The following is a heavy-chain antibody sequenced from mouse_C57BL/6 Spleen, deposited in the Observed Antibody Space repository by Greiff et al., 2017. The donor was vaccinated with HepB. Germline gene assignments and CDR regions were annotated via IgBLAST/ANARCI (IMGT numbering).Heavy chain of an antibody. V-gene: IGHV1-5*01. CDR3: TSSGIYDGYYGFAY. J-gene: IGHJ3*01. CDR1: GYTFTSYW. CDR2: IYPGNSDT. Sequence: EVQLQQSGTVLARPGASVKMSCKTSGYTFTSYWMHWVKQRPGQGLEWIGAIYPGNSDTSYNQKFKGKAKLTAVTSASTAYMELSSLTNEDSAVYYCTSSGIYDGYYGFAYWGQGTLVTVSA. D-gene: IGHD2-3*01.